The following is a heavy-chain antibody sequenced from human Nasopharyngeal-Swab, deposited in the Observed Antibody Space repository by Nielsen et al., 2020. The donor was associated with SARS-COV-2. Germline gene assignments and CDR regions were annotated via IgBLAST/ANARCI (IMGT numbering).Heavy chain of an antibody. CDR2: ISSSGST. D-gene: IGHD3-9*01. J-gene: IGHJ3*01. V-gene: IGHV4-4*07. CDR3: ARGHDLFTSYYHFDV. Sequence: SETLSLTCSVSGGSISPYYWIWIRQPAGKRLEWIGRISSSGSTNYNPSLKSRVTMSLDTSRDQFSLRLSSVTAADTAVYYCARGHDLFTSYYHFDVWGQGTMVTVSS. CDR1: GGSISPYY.